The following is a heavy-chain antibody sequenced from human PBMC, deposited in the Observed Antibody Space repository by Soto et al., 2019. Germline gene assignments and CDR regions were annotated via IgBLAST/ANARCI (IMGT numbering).Heavy chain of an antibody. V-gene: IGHV4-4*02. Sequence: QMQLQESGPGLVKPSETLSLTCAVSSASIITEQRWTWVRQPPGKGLEWIGEIHHSGSTNNNPSLRSRVTLSVDKSKNQFSLTLNSVTAADTALYYCATSVGWYAIDHWGQGTLVIVSS. D-gene: IGHD6-19*01. CDR2: IHHSGST. J-gene: IGHJ4*02. CDR1: SASIITEQR. CDR3: ATSVGWYAIDH.